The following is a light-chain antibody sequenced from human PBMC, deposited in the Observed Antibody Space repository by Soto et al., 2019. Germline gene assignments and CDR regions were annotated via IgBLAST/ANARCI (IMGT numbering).Light chain of an antibody. CDR1: QDIKTY. Sequence: DIQMTQSPSSLSASIGDRVTITCQASQDIKTYLHWYRQNPGKAPKLLIYDASNLEVGVPSRFSAGGFGTNFTLTVSGLQPEDFATYFCQQDHGLPRTFGPGTKVDI. J-gene: IGKJ1*01. V-gene: IGKV1-33*01. CDR3: QQDHGLPRT. CDR2: DAS.